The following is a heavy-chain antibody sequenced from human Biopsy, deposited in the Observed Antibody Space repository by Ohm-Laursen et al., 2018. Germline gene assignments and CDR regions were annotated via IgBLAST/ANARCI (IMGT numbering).Heavy chain of an antibody. CDR1: GASVKTSGYF. V-gene: IGHV4-31*03. J-gene: IGHJ2*01. CDR3: VREPKTGTAEAWYFDL. CDR2: ISYNERT. D-gene: IGHD3-9*01. Sequence: SDTLSLIYSVSGASVKTSGYFWAWIRQRPGKGLEWIGYISYNERTHYNPSLTSRLAISFDTSNNRISLQLRSVSVADTAVYYCVREPKTGTAEAWYFDLWGRGSPVTVPS.